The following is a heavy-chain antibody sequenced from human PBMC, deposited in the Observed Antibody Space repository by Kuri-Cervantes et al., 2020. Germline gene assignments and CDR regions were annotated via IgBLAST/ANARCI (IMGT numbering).Heavy chain of an antibody. CDR2: IYHSGST. CDR1: GYSISSGYY. D-gene: IGHD5-18*01. CDR3: AREGTTDTAMVRSWVDY. J-gene: IGHJ4*02. Sequence: ESLKISCTVSGYSISSGYYWGWIRQPPGKGLEWIGSIYHSGSTYYNPSLKSRVTISVDTSKNQFSLKLSSVTAADTAVYYCAREGTTDTAMVRSWVDYWGQGTLVTVSS. V-gene: IGHV4-38-2*02.